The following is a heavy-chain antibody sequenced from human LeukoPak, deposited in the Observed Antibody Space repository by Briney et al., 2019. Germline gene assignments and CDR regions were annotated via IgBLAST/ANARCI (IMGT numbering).Heavy chain of an antibody. D-gene: IGHD1-7*01. CDR3: ATGITGTTSPATRED. J-gene: IGHJ4*02. CDR1: GYTFTSYD. CDR2: MNPNSGNT. V-gene: IGHV1-8*01. Sequence: GASVKVSCKASGYTFTSYDINWVRQATGQGLEWMGWMNPNSGNTGYAQKFQGRVTMTRNTSISTAYMELSSLRSEDTAVYYCATGITGTTSPATREDWGQGTLVTVSS.